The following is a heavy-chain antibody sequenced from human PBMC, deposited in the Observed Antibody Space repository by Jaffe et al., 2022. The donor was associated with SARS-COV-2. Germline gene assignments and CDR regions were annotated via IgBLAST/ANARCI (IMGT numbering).Heavy chain of an antibody. J-gene: IGHJ6*02. D-gene: IGHD6-19*01. V-gene: IGHV3-48*02. CDR2: ISSSSSTI. Sequence: EVQLVESGGGLVQPGGSLRLSCAASGFTFSSYSMNWVRQAPGKGLEWVSYISSSSSTIYYADSVKGRFTISRDNAKNSLYLQMNSLRDEDTAVYYCASTGIAVAGTPDYYYYGMDVWGQGTTVTVSS. CDR3: ASTGIAVAGTPDYYYYGMDV. CDR1: GFTFSSYS.